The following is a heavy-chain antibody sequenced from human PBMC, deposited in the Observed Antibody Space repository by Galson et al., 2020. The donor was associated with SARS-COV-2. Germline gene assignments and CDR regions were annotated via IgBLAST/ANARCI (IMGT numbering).Heavy chain of an antibody. CDR2: ISYDGSNK. V-gene: IGHV3-30*01. Sequence: GESLKISCAASGFTFSSYAMHWVRQAPGKGLEWVAVISYDGSNKYYADSVKGRFTISRDNSKNTLYLQMNSLRAEDTAVYYCARAASGSYWGYFDYWGQGTLVTVSS. CDR3: ARAASGSYWGYFDY. CDR1: GFTFSSYA. J-gene: IGHJ4*02. D-gene: IGHD1-26*01.